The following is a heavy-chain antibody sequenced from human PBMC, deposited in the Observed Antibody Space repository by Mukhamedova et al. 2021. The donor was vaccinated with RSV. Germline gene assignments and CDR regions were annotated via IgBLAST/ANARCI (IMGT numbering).Heavy chain of an antibody. J-gene: IGHJ3*02. D-gene: IGHD3-22*01. Sequence: VIYSGGSTYYADSVKGRFTISRDNSKNTLYLQMNSLRAEDTAVYYCVRGLTYYYDSSGYHAFDIWGQGTMVTVSS. CDR2: IYSGGST. V-gene: IGHV3-53*01. CDR3: VRGLTYYYDSSGYHAFDI.